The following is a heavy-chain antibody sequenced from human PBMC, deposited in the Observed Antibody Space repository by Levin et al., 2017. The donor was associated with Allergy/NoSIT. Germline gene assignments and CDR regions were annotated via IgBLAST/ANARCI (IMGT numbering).Heavy chain of an antibody. CDR1: GASIITDNYF. V-gene: IGHV4-39*06. Sequence: SETLSLTCTVSGASIITDNYFWGWVRQPPGKGLDWVGSMSSAGHTYHNPSLNSRVTISLETSKNQLTLRIHSLTAAATVPYFCSRSPAVAAAPHYLDHWGQGTQVTVSS. CDR2: MSSAGHT. J-gene: IGHJ4*02. CDR3: SRSPAVAAAPHYLDH. D-gene: IGHD6-25*01.